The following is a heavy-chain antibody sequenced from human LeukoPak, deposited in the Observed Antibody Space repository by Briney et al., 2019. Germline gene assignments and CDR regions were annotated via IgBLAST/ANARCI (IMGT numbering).Heavy chain of an antibody. CDR3: ARDYAVGAYCYDSSGYYYGY. V-gene: IGHV1-2*02. CDR2: INPNSGGT. CDR1: GYTFTGYY. D-gene: IGHD3-22*01. Sequence: GASVNVSCKASGYTFTGYYMHWVRQAPGQGLEWMGWINPNSGGTNYAQKFQGRVTMTRDTSISTAYMELSRLRSDDTAVYYCARDYAVGAYCYDSSGYYYGYWGQGTLVTVSS. J-gene: IGHJ4*02.